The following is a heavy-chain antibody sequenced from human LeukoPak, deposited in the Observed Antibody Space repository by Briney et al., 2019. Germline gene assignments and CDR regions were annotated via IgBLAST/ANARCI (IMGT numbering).Heavy chain of an antibody. CDR2: IYYSGST. V-gene: IGHV4-59*01. Sequence: SETLSLTCTVSGGSLSSYYWSWLRQPPGEALEWVGYIYYSGSTNYNPSLTSRLTISVDTSKNLLSLTLSSVTASDPPVHYCARVIKEPDPYAYYYMDVWGKGTTVTVSS. D-gene: IGHD1-14*01. J-gene: IGHJ6*03. CDR1: GGSLSSYY. CDR3: ARVIKEPDPYAYYYMDV.